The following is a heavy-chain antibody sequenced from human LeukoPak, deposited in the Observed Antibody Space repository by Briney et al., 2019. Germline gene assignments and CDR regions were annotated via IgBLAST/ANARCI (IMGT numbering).Heavy chain of an antibody. D-gene: IGHD3-10*01. J-gene: IGHJ4*02. CDR3: ATEANYYGSGGFDY. CDR2: FDPEDGET. V-gene: IGHV1-24*01. CDR1: GYTLTELS. Sequence: ASVKVSCKVSGYTLTELSMHWVRQAPGKGLEWMGGFDPEDGETIYAQKFQGRVTMTEDTSTDTAYMELSSLGSEDTAVYYCATEANYYGSGGFDYWGQGTLVTVSS.